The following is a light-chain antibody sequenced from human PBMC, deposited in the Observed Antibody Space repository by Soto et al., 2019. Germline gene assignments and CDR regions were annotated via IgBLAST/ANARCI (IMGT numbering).Light chain of an antibody. Sequence: DIQMTQSPSSLSASVGDGVTITCRASQSISSYVSWYQQKPGKAPKLLIYAASRLESGVPSRFSGSRSGTDFTISISSLQPEDFATYYCQQSYSRMTFGQGTKV. CDR2: AAS. V-gene: IGKV1-39*01. CDR1: QSISSY. J-gene: IGKJ1*01. CDR3: QQSYSRMT.